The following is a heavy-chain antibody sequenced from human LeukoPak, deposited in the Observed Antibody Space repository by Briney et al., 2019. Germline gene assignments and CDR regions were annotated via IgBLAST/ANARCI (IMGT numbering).Heavy chain of an antibody. CDR1: GGSISRSSYY. V-gene: IGHV4-39*07. Sequence: SETLSLTCIVSGGSISRSSYYWSWIRQPPGKGLEWFGSIYYTGSTYYNSSLKSRVTISVDTPKNQFSLKLTSVTAADTAVYYCARVDWGNWNDNLLDYWGQGILVTVSS. CDR2: IYYTGST. CDR3: ARVDWGNWNDNLLDY. J-gene: IGHJ4*02. D-gene: IGHD1-1*01.